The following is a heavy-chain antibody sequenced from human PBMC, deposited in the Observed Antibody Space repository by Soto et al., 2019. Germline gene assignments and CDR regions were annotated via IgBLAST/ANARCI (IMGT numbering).Heavy chain of an antibody. CDR3: ARVVGATTAVAFDI. CDR1: GGTFSSYA. Sequence: QVQLVQSGAEVKKPGYSVKVSCKASGGTFSSYAISWVRQAPGQGLEWMGGSIPIFGTVNYAQKFQGRVTITADESTSTAYMQLSSLRSEDTAVYYCARVVGATTAVAFDIWGQGTMVTVSS. J-gene: IGHJ3*02. CDR2: SIPIFGTV. V-gene: IGHV1-69*01. D-gene: IGHD1-26*01.